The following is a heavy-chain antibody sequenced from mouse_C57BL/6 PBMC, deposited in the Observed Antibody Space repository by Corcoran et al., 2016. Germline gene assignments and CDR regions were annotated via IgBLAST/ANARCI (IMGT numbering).Heavy chain of an antibody. CDR2: INTYSGVP. D-gene: IGHD2-2*01. CDR1: GYTFTTYG. Sequence: QIQLVQSGPELKKPGETVKISCKASGYTFTTYGMSWVKQAPGKGLKWMGWINTYSGVPTYADDFKGRFAFSLETSASTAYLQINNLKNEDTATYFCARSESTMVTTRYFDGWGTGTTVTVSS. CDR3: ARSESTMVTTRYFDG. V-gene: IGHV9-3*01. J-gene: IGHJ1*03.